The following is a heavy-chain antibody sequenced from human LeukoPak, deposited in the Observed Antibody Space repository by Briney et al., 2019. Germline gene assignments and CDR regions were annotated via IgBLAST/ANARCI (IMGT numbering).Heavy chain of an antibody. CDR3: ARGSDYDFWSGYSLFDY. CDR1: GYTFTGFA. CDR2: ISAYNGGT. Sequence: ASVKVSCKASGYTFTGFAISWVRQAPGQGLEWMGWISAYNGGTNYAQSVQGRVTMTTDTSTSTAYMELRSLRSDDTAVYYCARGSDYDFWSGYSLFDYWGQGTLVTVSS. V-gene: IGHV1-18*01. J-gene: IGHJ4*02. D-gene: IGHD3-3*01.